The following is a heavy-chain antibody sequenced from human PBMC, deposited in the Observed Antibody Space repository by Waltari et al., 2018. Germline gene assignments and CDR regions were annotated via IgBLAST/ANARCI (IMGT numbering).Heavy chain of an antibody. Sequence: VHLVQSGAVVQKSGASVKVSCKASGYSYGGHYLYWVRQAPGQGLEWMGWINPTNGVTNYAQKFQGRVTMTRDTSINSVYMDLSRLRSDDTAVYFCARGLGGSSPFDYWGRGTLVTVSS. CDR2: INPTNGVT. V-gene: IGHV1-2*02. J-gene: IGHJ4*02. CDR1: GYSYGGHY. D-gene: IGHD3-16*01. CDR3: ARGLGGSSPFDY.